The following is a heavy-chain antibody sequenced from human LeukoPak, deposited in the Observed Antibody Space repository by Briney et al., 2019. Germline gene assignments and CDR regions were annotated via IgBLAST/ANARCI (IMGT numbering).Heavy chain of an antibody. D-gene: IGHD2-21*01. Sequence: GESLKISCKGSGYSFTSYWIGWVRQMPGKGLEWMGIIYPGDSDTRYSPSFQGQVTISADKSISTAYLQWSSLKASDTAMYYCARFMGPYCGGDCYDAFDIWGQRTMVTVSS. CDR1: GYSFTSYW. CDR2: IYPGDSDT. J-gene: IGHJ3*02. CDR3: ARFMGPYCGGDCYDAFDI. V-gene: IGHV5-51*01.